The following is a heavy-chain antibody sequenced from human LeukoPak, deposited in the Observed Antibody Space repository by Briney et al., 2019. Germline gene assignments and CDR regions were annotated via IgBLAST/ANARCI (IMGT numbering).Heavy chain of an antibody. J-gene: IGHJ4*02. D-gene: IGHD5-18*01. CDR1: GFTFSSYS. CDR2: ISSSSSYI. Sequence: PGGSLRLSCAASGFTFSSYSMNWVRQAPGKGLEWVSSISSSSSYIYYADLVKGRFTISRDNAKNSLYLQMNSLRAEDTAVYYCARERAGYSYGYWFFDYWGQGTLVTVSS. V-gene: IGHV3-21*01. CDR3: ARERAGYSYGYWFFDY.